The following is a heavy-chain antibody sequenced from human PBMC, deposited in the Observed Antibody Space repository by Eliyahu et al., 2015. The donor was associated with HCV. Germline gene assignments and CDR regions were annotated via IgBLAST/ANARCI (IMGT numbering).Heavy chain of an antibody. CDR1: GFTFSKSW. Sequence: EVQLVESGGGLVKPGGSLRLSCAASGFTFSKSWMSWVRQAPGKGLXWIGRIKSKTDGGITDYAAXVKGRFTNSRDDSKSTLYLQMNSLKTEDTAVYYCTTGAPGGFDYYLDVWGQGTTVTVSS. CDR2: IKSKTDGGIT. D-gene: IGHD3-10*01. V-gene: IGHV3-15*01. CDR3: TTGAPGGFDYYLDV. J-gene: IGHJ6*03.